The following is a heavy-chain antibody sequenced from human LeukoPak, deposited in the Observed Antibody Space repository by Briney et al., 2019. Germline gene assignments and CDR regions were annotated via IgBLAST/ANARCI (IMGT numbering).Heavy chain of an antibody. J-gene: IGHJ6*03. CDR2: INPNSGGT. V-gene: IGHV1-2*06. CDR3: AGNYCSSTSCNYYYYMDV. Sequence: ASVKVFCKASGYTFTGYYMHWVRQAPGQGLEWMGRINPNSGGTNYAQKFQGRVTMTRDTSISTAYMELSRLRSDDTAVYYCAGNYCSSTSCNYYYYMDVWGKGTTVTVSS. D-gene: IGHD2-2*01. CDR1: GYTFTGYY.